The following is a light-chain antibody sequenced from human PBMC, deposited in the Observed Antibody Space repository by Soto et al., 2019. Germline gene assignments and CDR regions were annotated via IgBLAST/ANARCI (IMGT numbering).Light chain of an antibody. CDR2: GAS. CDR1: QSVSSTY. CDR3: QQYESSPTT. J-gene: IGKJ4*01. V-gene: IGKV3-20*01. Sequence: EIVLTQSPGTLSLSPGERATLSCRPSQSVSSTYLAWYQQKPGQAPRLLIYGASSRATGIPDRFSGSGSGTDFTLTISRLEPEDFAVYYCQQYESSPTTFVGGTKGEIK.